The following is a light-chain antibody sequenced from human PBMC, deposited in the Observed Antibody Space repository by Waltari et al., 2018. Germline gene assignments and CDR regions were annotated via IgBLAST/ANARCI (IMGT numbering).Light chain of an antibody. CDR2: EVR. V-gene: IGLV2-23*02. Sequence: QAALTQPAPASGAPGQSLTTSSTGTSSDVGNYKSVYWYQQHPGKAPKLLIYEVRKRTSGVSDRFSGSKSGHMASLTISGLQPEDEAEYFCSSYAGSSKGVFGGGTKVTVL. J-gene: IGLJ2*01. CDR3: SSYAGSSKGV. CDR1: SSDVGNYKS.